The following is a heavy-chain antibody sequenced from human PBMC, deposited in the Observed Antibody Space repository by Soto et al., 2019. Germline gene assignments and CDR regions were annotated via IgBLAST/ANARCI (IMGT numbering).Heavy chain of an antibody. J-gene: IGHJ6*02. CDR2: ISAYNGDK. CDR1: GYTFINYG. D-gene: IGHD6-19*01. CDR3: ARDGPHIPAVGDV. Sequence: QVYLVQSGPEVKKPGASVKVPCKASGYTFINYGVSWVRQAPGQGLEWMGWISAYNGDKKYAQKAQGRVTLTTDTTTSTAYMEMRTLRSDDPAEYYCARDGPHIPAVGDVWGQGTTVTVSS. V-gene: IGHV1-18*01.